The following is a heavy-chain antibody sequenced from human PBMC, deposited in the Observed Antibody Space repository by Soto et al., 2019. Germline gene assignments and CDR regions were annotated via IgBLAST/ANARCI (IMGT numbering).Heavy chain of an antibody. V-gene: IGHV3-23*01. CDR3: AKDPVLRYFDWLYNWFDP. CDR2: ISGSGGST. Sequence: GGSLRLSCAASGFPFSSYAMSWVRQAPGKGLEWVSAISGSGGSTYYADSVKGRFTISRDNSKNTLYLQMNSLRAEDTAVYYCAKDPVLRYFDWLYNWFDPWGQGTLVTVSS. D-gene: IGHD3-9*01. CDR1: GFPFSSYA. J-gene: IGHJ5*02.